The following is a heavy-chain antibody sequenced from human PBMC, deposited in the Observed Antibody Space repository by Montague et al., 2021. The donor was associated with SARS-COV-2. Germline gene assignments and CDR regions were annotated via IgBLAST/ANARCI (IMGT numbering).Heavy chain of an antibody. Sequence: SETLPLTCTVSGGSISSGSYWGWIRQPPGKGLEWIGTSDHSGITYYSPSLKSRVTISLDTSKNQFSLNLDSVTASDTAMYYCARVISAVAGANFYFDYWGQGTLVTVSS. V-gene: IGHV4-38-2*02. D-gene: IGHD4/OR15-4a*01. CDR2: SDHSGIT. CDR3: ARVISAVAGANFYFDY. J-gene: IGHJ4*02. CDR1: GGSISSGSY.